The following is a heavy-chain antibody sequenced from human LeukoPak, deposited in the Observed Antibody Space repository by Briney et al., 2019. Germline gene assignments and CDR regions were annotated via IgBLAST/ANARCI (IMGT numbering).Heavy chain of an antibody. CDR1: GFTFSTYA. Sequence: PGRSLRLSCAASGFTFSTYAMHWVRHTPGKGLECVAFISCDGSNKHYADSVKGRFTISRDNSKNTLYLQMNSLRAEDTAVYYCLPDWFDPWGQGTLVTVSS. CDR3: LPDWFDP. J-gene: IGHJ5*02. CDR2: ISCDGSNK. V-gene: IGHV3-30*04.